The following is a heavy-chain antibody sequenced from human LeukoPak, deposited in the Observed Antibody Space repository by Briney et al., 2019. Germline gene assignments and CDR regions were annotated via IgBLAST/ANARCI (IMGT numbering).Heavy chain of an antibody. V-gene: IGHV3-23*01. CDR1: GFTFSSYA. D-gene: IGHD6-13*01. Sequence: GGSLRLSCAASGFTFSSYAMSWVRQAPGKGLEWVSAISDSGGSTYYADSVKGRFTISRDNSKNTLYLQMNSLRAEDTAVYYCAKDSFGESSSLPDYWGQGTLVTVSS. J-gene: IGHJ4*02. CDR3: AKDSFGESSSLPDY. CDR2: ISDSGGST.